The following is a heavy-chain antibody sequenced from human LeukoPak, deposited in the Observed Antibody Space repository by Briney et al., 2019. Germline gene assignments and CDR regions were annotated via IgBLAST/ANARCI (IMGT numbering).Heavy chain of an antibody. CDR1: GFTFSTYA. D-gene: IGHD2-15*01. J-gene: IGHJ4*02. V-gene: IGHV3-23*01. Sequence: PPGGSLRLSCAASGFTFSTYAMSWVRQAPGKGLEWVSTISGSGGTTYNADSVKGRFTISRDNSKNTLYLQMNSLRAEDTAVYFCAKFRFHLGSGPYGDYWGQGTLVTVSS. CDR2: ISGSGGTT. CDR3: AKFRFHLGSGPYGDY.